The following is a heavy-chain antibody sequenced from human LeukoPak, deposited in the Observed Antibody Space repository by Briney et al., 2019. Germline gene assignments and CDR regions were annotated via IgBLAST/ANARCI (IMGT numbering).Heavy chain of an antibody. CDR3: AREALGYCSGGSCWSSDY. Sequence: TSVKVSCKASGGTFSSYAISWVRQAPAQGLEWMGGINPIFGTANYAQKYQGRVTITADKSTSTHYMELSSLRSEDTAVYYCAREALGYCSGGSCWSSDYWGQGTLVTVSS. CDR2: INPIFGTA. CDR1: GGTFSSYA. J-gene: IGHJ4*02. D-gene: IGHD2-15*01. V-gene: IGHV1-69*06.